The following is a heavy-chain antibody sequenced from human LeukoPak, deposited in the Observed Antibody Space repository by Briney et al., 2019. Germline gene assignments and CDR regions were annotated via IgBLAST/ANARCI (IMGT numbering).Heavy chain of an antibody. J-gene: IGHJ2*01. D-gene: IGHD4-17*01. CDR3: ARNDYGDYGWYFDL. CDR1: GFTFSSYS. Sequence: GGSLRLSCAASGFTFSSYSMNWVRQAPGKGLEWVSYISSSSSTIYYADSVKGRFTISRDNAKNSLYLQMNSLRAEDTAVYYCARNDYGDYGWYFDLWGRGTLVTVSS. V-gene: IGHV3-48*04. CDR2: ISSSSSTI.